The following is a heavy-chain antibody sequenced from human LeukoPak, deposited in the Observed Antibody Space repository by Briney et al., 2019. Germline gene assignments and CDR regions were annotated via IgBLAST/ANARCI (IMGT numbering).Heavy chain of an antibody. J-gene: IGHJ4*02. Sequence: ASVKVSFKASGYTFTSYYMHWVRQAPGQGLEWMGIINPSGGSTSYAQEFQGRVTMTRDTSTSTVYMELSSLRPEDTAVYYCASGAANEADYWGQGTLVTVSS. V-gene: IGHV1-46*01. CDR1: GYTFTSYY. CDR3: ASGAANEADY. D-gene: IGHD4/OR15-4a*01. CDR2: INPSGGST.